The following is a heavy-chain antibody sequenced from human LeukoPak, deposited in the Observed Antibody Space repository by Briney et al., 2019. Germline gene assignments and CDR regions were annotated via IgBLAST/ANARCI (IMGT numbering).Heavy chain of an antibody. Sequence: GGSLRLSCSASGFTFSSYAMHWVRQAPGKGLQYVSAISSEGRSTYYAASVKGRFTISRDNSKNSLYLQMNSLRTEDTALYYCAKDNSRYYFDYWGQGTLVTVSS. D-gene: IGHD2/OR15-2a*01. CDR2: ISSEGRST. V-gene: IGHV3-64*04. J-gene: IGHJ4*02. CDR3: AKDNSRYYFDY. CDR1: GFTFSSYA.